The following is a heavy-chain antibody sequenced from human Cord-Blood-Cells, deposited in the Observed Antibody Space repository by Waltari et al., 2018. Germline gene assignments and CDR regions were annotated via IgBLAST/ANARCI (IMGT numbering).Heavy chain of an antibody. D-gene: IGHD3-3*01. V-gene: IGHV4-34*01. J-gene: IGHJ5*02. CDR2: INHSGST. Sequence: QVQLQQWGAGLLKPSETLSLTCAVYGGSFSGYYWSWIRQPPGKGLEWIGEINHSGSTNYNPSLKRRVTISVDTSKNQFSLKLSSVTAADTAVYYCARGGGNTIFGVVRLPLWFDPWGQGTLVTVSS. CDR3: ARGGGNTIFGVVRLPLWFDP. CDR1: GGSFSGYY.